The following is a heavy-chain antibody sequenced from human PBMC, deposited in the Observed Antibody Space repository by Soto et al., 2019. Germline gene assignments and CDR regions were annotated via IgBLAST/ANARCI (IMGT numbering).Heavy chain of an antibody. CDR1: GFTFSSYS. J-gene: IGHJ3*01. CDR3: ARDREGVGAGLF. V-gene: IGHV3-21*01. D-gene: IGHD1-26*01. CDR2: ISSSSSYI. Sequence: ESGGGLVKPGGSLRLSCAASGFTFSSYSMNWVRQAPGKGLEWVSSISSSSSYIYYVDSVKGRFTISRDNAKNSLYLQMNSLRAEDTAVYYCARDREGVGAGLFWGQGTMVTVSS.